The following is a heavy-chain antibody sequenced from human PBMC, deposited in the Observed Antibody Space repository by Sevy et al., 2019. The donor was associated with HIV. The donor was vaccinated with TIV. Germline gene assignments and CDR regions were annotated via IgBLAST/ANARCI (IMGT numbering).Heavy chain of an antibody. J-gene: IGHJ4*02. CDR1: GFIFSSYE. CDR2: ISNSGSAL. V-gene: IGHV3-48*03. D-gene: IGHD4-4*01. CDR3: ARDLPPSATTVAHFDN. Sequence: GGSLRLSCAASGFIFSSYEMNWVRQAPGKGLEWISYISNSGSALYYSDSVKGRLTISGDNAKNSLYLQMNSLRAEDTAVYYCARDLPPSATTVAHFDNWGQGTLVTVSS.